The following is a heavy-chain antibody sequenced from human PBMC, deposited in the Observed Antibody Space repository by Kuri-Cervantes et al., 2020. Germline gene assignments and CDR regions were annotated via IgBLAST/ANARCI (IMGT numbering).Heavy chain of an antibody. CDR1: AYTFTSYG. V-gene: IGHV1-69*06. Sequence: SVQVSCKASAYTFTSYGISWVRQAPGQGLEWMGGIIPIFGTANYAQKFQGGVTITANKTTSTAYKELSSRRSEDTAVYYCARVHRHYYGSGFYFDYWGQGTLVTVSS. CDR2: IIPIFGTA. D-gene: IGHD3-10*01. CDR3: ARVHRHYYGSGFYFDY. J-gene: IGHJ4*02.